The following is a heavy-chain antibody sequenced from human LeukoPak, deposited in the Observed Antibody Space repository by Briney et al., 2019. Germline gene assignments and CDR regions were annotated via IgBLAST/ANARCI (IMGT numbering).Heavy chain of an antibody. CDR3: AKGARGDTVTSIVGLNWFDP. D-gene: IGHD4-17*01. Sequence: VGSLRLSCAAYGFTFISYYKHWVRPAPGNGCVWVSLINNDETNITYGASVKGRFTISRDNSKNTLYLQRNSLRADDTAVYYCAKGARGDTVTSIVGLNWFDPWGQGTLVTVSS. V-gene: IGHV3-74*01. CDR2: INNDETNI. J-gene: IGHJ5*02. CDR1: GFTFISYY.